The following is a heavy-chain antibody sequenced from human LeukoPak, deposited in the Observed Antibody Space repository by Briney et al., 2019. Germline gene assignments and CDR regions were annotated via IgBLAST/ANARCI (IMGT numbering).Heavy chain of an antibody. CDR3: ARGYAVKFFDY. J-gene: IGHJ4*02. CDR1: GGSFSGYY. Sequence: PSETLSLTCAVYGGSFSGYYWSWIRQPPGKGLEWIGEINHSGSTNYNPSLKSRVTISVDTSKNQFSLKLSSVTAADTAVYYCARGYAVKFFDYWGQGTLVTVSS. V-gene: IGHV4-34*01. D-gene: IGHD2-2*01. CDR2: INHSGST.